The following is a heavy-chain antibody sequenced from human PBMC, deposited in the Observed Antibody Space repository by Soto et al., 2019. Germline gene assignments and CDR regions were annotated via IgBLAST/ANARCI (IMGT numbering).Heavy chain of an antibody. V-gene: IGHV4-39*01. CDR2: IYYSGST. CDR1: GGSINSSSYF. CDR3: ARHYSSGSRNWFDP. D-gene: IGHD6-19*01. Sequence: SETLSLTCSVSGGSINSSSYFWGWVRQPPGKGLEWIGSIYYSGSTYYNPSLRSRATISVDTSKNQFPLKLSSVTAADTAVFYCARHYSSGSRNWFDPWGQGTLVTVSS. J-gene: IGHJ5*02.